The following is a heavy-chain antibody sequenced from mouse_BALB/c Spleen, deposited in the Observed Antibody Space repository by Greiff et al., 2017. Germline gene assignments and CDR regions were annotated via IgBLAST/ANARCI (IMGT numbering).Heavy chain of an antibody. D-gene: IGHD4-1*01. J-gene: IGHJ3*01. CDR1: GYSITSGYY. CDR3: ARDRVGRAWFAY. Sequence: QSGPGLVKPSQSLSLTCSVTGYSITSGYYWNWIRQFPGNKLEWMGYISYDGSNNYNPSLKNRISITRDTSKNQFFLKLNSVTTEDTATYYCARDRVGRAWFAYWGQGTLVTVSA. V-gene: IGHV3-6*02. CDR2: ISYDGSN.